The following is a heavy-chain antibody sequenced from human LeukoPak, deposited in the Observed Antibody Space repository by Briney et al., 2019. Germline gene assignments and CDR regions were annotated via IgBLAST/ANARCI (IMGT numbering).Heavy chain of an antibody. CDR1: GFTFSTYW. D-gene: IGHD1-1*01. Sequence: GGSLRLSCAASGFTFSTYWMHWVRQTPGKGLVWLSLITSDGSRTIYADSVKGRFTISRDNAKNTLYLQMNSLRAEDTAVYYCVRDGSGTTPFDYWGQGTLVTVSS. CDR3: VRDGSGTTPFDY. J-gene: IGHJ4*02. CDR2: ITSDGSRT. V-gene: IGHV3-74*01.